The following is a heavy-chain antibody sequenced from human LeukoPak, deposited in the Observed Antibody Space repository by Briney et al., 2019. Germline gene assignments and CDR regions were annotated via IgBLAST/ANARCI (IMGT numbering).Heavy chain of an antibody. CDR1: GGTFSSYA. J-gene: IGHJ3*02. V-gene: IGHV1-69*06. CDR2: IIPIFGTA. Sequence: SVKVSCKASGGTFSSYAISWVRQAPGQGLEWMGGIIPIFGTANYAQKFQGRVTITADKSTSTAYMELSSLRSEDTAVYYCARANQYYYGSGSATDAFDIWGQGTMVTVSS. D-gene: IGHD3-10*01. CDR3: ARANQYYYGSGSATDAFDI.